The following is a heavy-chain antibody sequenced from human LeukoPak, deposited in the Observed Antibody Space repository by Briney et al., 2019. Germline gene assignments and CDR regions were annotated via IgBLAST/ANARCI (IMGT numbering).Heavy chain of an antibody. Sequence: GGSLRLFCAASGFTFNSFWMSWVRQAPGKGLEWVANIKQDGSEKYYVDSVKGRFTISRDNAKNSLYLQMNSLRAEDTAVYYCARAYYYDSDVETFDYWGQGTLVTVSS. CDR3: ARAYYYDSDVETFDY. CDR1: GFTFNSFW. D-gene: IGHD3-22*01. J-gene: IGHJ4*02. V-gene: IGHV3-7*04. CDR2: IKQDGSEK.